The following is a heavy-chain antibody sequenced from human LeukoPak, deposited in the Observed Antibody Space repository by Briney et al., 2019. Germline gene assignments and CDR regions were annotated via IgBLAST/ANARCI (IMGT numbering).Heavy chain of an antibody. V-gene: IGHV3-7*01. CDR2: IKPDGSDK. CDR1: GFTFSGYW. CDR3: ARAMT. J-gene: IGHJ5*02. Sequence: PGGSLRLSCAASGFTFSGYWMSWVRQAPGKGLEWVANIKPDGSDKAYVDSVKGRFTISRDNTKNSLYLRMSSLRAEDTAVYYCARAMTWGQGTLVSVSS.